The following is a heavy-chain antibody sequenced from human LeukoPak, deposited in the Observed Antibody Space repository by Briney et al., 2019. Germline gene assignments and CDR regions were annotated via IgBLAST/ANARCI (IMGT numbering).Heavy chain of an antibody. Sequence: GGSLRLSCAASGFTFSSYGMHWVRQAPGEGLEWVAVISYDGSNKYYADSVKGRFTISRDNSKNTLYLRMNSLSAEDTAVYYCAARKPYWGQGTLVTVSS. V-gene: IGHV3-30*03. CDR3: AARKPY. D-gene: IGHD6-6*01. CDR1: GFTFSSYG. J-gene: IGHJ4*02. CDR2: ISYDGSNK.